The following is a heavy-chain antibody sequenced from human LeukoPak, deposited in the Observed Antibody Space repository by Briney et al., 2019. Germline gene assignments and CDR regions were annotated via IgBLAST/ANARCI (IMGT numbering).Heavy chain of an antibody. Sequence: ASVQVSCKTSGYTFTSYYIHWLRQAPGQRFEWMGWSDPKSGATKYEHFQGRVTMTRDTSISTAYMELSRLTSDDTAVYYCARGNFYDNKGYSPELRYWGQGTLVTVSS. CDR2: SDPKSGAT. CDR3: ARGNFYDNKGYSPELRY. CDR1: GYTFTSYY. D-gene: IGHD3-10*01. V-gene: IGHV1-2*02. J-gene: IGHJ4*02.